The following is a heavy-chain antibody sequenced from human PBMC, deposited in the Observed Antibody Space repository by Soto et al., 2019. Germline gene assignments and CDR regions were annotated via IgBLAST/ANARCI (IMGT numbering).Heavy chain of an antibody. CDR2: INAGNGNT. J-gene: IGHJ4*02. CDR1: GYTFTSYA. V-gene: IGHV1-3*05. CDR3: ARSIVVVTALDY. Sequence: QVQLVQSGAEEKKPGASVKVSCKASGYTFTSYAMHWVRQAPGQRLEWMGWINAGNGNTKYSQKFQGRVTITRDTAASTAYMELSSLRSEDTVVYFCARSIVVVTALDYWCQGTLVTVSS. D-gene: IGHD2-21*02.